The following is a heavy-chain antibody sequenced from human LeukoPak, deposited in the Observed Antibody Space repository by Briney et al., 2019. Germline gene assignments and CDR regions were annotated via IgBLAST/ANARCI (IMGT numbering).Heavy chain of an antibody. D-gene: IGHD2-2*01. CDR1: GFTFSSYV. J-gene: IGHJ4*02. CDR2: ISGSGGTT. CDR3: AKNRCSSTSCYSPIDAFFDY. Sequence: GGSLRLSCAASGFTFSSYVMSWVRQAPGKGLEWVSGISGSGGTTYYADSVKGRCTISRDNSKNTLYLQMNSLRAEDTAVYYCAKNRCSSTSCYSPIDAFFDYWGQGTLVTVSS. V-gene: IGHV3-23*01.